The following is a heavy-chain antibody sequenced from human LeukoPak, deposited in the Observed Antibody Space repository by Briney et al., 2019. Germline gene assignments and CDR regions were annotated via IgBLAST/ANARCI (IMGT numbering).Heavy chain of an antibody. V-gene: IGHV1-18*01. D-gene: IGHD6-19*01. J-gene: IGHJ4*02. CDR1: GYTFTSYG. Sequence: ASVKVSCKASGYTFTSYGISWVRQAPGQGLEWVGWVSAFNGHTFYAQKFQGRITMTTDTSTSTAHMELRSLTSDDTAVYYCARALAVTGRGPRDFDFWGQGTLATVSS. CDR3: ARALAVTGRGPRDFDF. CDR2: VSAFNGHT.